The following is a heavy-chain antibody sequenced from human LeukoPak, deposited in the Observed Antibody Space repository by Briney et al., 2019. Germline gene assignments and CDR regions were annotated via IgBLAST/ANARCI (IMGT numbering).Heavy chain of an antibody. CDR1: GFTVSSNY. CDR3: TRGGEMATIGNAFDI. V-gene: IGHV3-66*01. J-gene: IGHJ3*02. CDR2: IYSIGIT. Sequence: TGGSLRLSCAVSGFTVSSNYMSWVRQAPGKGLEWVSVIYSIGITFYADSVKGRFIISRDNSKNSLHLQMNSLRAEDTAVYYCTRGGEMATIGNAFDIWGQGTMVSVSS. D-gene: IGHD5-24*01.